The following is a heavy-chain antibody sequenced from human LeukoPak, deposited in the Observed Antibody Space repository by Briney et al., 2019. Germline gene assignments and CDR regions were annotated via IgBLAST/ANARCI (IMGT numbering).Heavy chain of an antibody. J-gene: IGHJ4*02. CDR1: GGSISSYY. D-gene: IGHD1-26*01. V-gene: IGHV4-59*01. CDR2: IYYSGST. Sequence: SETLSLTCTVSGGSISSYYWSWIRQPPGKGLEWIGYIYYSGSTNYNPSLKSRVTISVETSKNEFSLKLRSVTAADTAVYYCARSGSYSGPYVYWGQGTVVTVSS. CDR3: ARSGSYSGPYVY.